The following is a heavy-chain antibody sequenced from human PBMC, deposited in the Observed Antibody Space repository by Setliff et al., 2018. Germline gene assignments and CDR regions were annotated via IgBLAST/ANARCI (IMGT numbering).Heavy chain of an antibody. CDR2: IYYTGST. CDR3: ARGGTFRYFDY. D-gene: IGHD5-12*01. J-gene: IGHJ4*02. V-gene: IGHV4-59*11. CDR1: GVSISSHY. Sequence: SETLSLTCTVSGVSISSHYRSWVRQPPGKGLECIGDIYYTGSTKYNPSLWSRLTISVDTSKNQFSLKLRSVTAADTAVYYCARGGTFRYFDYWGQGTPVTVSS.